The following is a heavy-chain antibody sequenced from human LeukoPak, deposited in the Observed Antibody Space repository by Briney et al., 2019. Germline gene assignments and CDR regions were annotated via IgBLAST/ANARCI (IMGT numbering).Heavy chain of an antibody. CDR3: ARYYGSGSSNWFDP. Sequence: ASVKVSCKISVYTLAEVSMHWVRQAPGKGLEWMGGFDPADGEPIYAQKFQGRVTMSEDTSTDTAYMELSSLRSEDTAVYYCARYYGSGSSNWFDPWGQGTLVTVSS. CDR1: VYTLAEVS. CDR2: FDPADGEP. J-gene: IGHJ5*02. V-gene: IGHV1-24*01. D-gene: IGHD3-10*01.